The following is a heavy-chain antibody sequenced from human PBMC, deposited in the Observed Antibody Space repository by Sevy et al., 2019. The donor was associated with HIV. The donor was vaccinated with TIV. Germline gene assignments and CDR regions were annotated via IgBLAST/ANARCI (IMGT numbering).Heavy chain of an antibody. CDR2: FFFTGST. Sequence: LSLTCTVSGVSISSSSYDWGWIRQPPGKGLEWIASFFFTGSTYYNPSLKSRVTISVDTSNNQFSLKLNSVTAADTALYYCARQGGLVDRAFDYWGQGTLVTVSS. CDR3: ARQGGLVDRAFDY. CDR1: GVSISSSSYD. V-gene: IGHV4-39*01. J-gene: IGHJ4*02. D-gene: IGHD3-10*01.